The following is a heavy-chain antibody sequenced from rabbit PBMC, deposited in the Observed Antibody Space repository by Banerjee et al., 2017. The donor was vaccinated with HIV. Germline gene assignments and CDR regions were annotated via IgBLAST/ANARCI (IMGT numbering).Heavy chain of an antibody. D-gene: IGHD1-1*01. CDR3: ARDLDGVIGWNFGL. J-gene: IGHJ4*01. Sequence: LEESGGGLVKPGGTLTLTCTVSGFSFSSNWICWVRQAPGKGLEWIACIDTSDGDTDYANWPKGRFTISKASSTTVTLQMTSLTAADTATYFCARDLDGVIGWNFGLWGPGTLVTVS. V-gene: IGHV1S45*01. CDR1: GFSFSSNW. CDR2: IDTSDGDT.